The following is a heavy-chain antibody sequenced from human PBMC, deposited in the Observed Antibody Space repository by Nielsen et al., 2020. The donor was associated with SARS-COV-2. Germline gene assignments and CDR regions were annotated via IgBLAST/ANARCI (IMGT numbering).Heavy chain of an antibody. J-gene: IGHJ6*03. D-gene: IGHD2/OR15-2a*01. CDR1: GFTFSSYG. V-gene: IGHV3-33*01. Sequence: GESLKISCAASGFTFSSYGMHWVRQPPGKGLEWVAVIWYDGSDKYYADSVKGRFTISRDNSKNTLYLRMNSLRTEDTAVYYCGRAPTVRQGNNYYYYSLDVWGKGTTVT. CDR3: GRAPTVRQGNNYYYYSLDV. CDR2: IWYDGSDK.